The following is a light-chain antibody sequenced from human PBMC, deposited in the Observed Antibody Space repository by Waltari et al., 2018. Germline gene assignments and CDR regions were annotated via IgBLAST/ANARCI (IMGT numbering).Light chain of an antibody. Sequence: EIVFLQSRRRLSSSPGERLTLSCRASEIVSRALAWYQQKPGQAPRLLIFGASNRATVIPDRFSGSGSKTDFSLTSSRLEPEDFAVYYCQHYVRLPATFGRGTKVEIK. CDR3: QHYVRLPAT. CDR2: GAS. CDR1: EIVSRA. J-gene: IGKJ1*01. V-gene: IGKV3-20*01.